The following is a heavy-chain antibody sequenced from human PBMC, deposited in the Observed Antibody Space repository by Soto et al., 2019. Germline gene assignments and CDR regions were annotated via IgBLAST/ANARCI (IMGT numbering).Heavy chain of an antibody. CDR1: GGTFSSYA. D-gene: IGHD3-22*01. Sequence: SVKVSCKASGGTFSSYAISWVRQAPGQGLEWMGGIIPIFGTANYAQKFQGRVTITADESTSTAYMELSSLRSEDTAVYYCARVPSPDYYDSSGYGPWGMDVWGQGTTVTVSS. CDR2: IIPIFGTA. CDR3: ARVPSPDYYDSSGYGPWGMDV. V-gene: IGHV1-69*13. J-gene: IGHJ6*02.